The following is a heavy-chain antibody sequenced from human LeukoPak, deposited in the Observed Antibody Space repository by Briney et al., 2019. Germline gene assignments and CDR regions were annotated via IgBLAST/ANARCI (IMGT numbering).Heavy chain of an antibody. CDR1: GYTFTTYD. J-gene: IGHJ5*02. Sequence: ASVKASCKASGYTFTTYDINWVRQATGQGLEWMEWMNPNSGNTGYTQKFQGRVTMTRNTSISTAYMELSSLRSEDTAVYYCARGRGSGHKENWFDPWGQGTLVTVSS. CDR2: MNPNSGNT. D-gene: IGHD6-19*01. CDR3: ARGRGSGHKENWFDP. V-gene: IGHV1-8*01.